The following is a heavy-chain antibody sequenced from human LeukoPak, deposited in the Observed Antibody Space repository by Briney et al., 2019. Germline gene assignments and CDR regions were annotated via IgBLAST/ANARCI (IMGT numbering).Heavy chain of an antibody. CDR2: IIPIFGIA. CDR1: GGTFSSYA. J-gene: IGHJ4*02. Sequence: ASVKVSCKASGGTFSSYAISWVRQAPGQGLEWMGGIIPIFGIANYAQKFQGRVTITADESTSTAYMELSSLRSEDTAVYYCARGRYCSSTSCPWGYWGQGTLVTVSS. CDR3: ARGRYCSSTSCPWGY. D-gene: IGHD2-2*01. V-gene: IGHV1-69*01.